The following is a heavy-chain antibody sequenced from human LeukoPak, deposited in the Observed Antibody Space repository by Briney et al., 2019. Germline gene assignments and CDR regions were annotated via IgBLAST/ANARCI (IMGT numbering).Heavy chain of an antibody. D-gene: IGHD1-1*01. CDR1: GYSISSGYY. J-gene: IGHJ3*02. CDR2: IYYSGST. Sequence: PSETLSLTCAVSGYSISSGYYWGWIRQPPGKGLEWIGYIYYSGSTNYNPSLKSRVTISVDTSKNQFSLKLSSVTAADTAVYYCARDESGTSAFDIWGQGTMVTVSS. V-gene: IGHV4-61*01. CDR3: ARDESGTSAFDI.